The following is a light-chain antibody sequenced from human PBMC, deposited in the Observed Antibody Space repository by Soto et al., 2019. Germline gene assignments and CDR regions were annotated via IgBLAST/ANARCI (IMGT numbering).Light chain of an antibody. V-gene: IGLV1-47*01. Sequence: QSVLTQPPSASGTPGQRVTISCSGSSSNIGTNYVYWYQQLPGTAPKLLIYRNNQRPSGVPDRFSGSKSGTSASLAISGLRSEDEADYYCAVWDDTLSGSWVFGGGTKVTVL. CDR1: SSNIGTNY. J-gene: IGLJ3*02. CDR2: RNN. CDR3: AVWDDTLSGSWV.